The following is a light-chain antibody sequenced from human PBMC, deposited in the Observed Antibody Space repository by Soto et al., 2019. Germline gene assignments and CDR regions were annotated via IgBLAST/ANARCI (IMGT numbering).Light chain of an antibody. CDR2: KAS. CDR3: QQYHYFPYT. Sequence: DVQMTQSPSTLSAPVGDRVTITCRASQSISSWLAWYQQKPGKAPKLLIYKASSLESGVPSRFSGSGSGTEFTLTVSSLQPDDFATYYCQQYHYFPYTFGQGTNLEIK. J-gene: IGKJ2*01. V-gene: IGKV1-5*03. CDR1: QSISSW.